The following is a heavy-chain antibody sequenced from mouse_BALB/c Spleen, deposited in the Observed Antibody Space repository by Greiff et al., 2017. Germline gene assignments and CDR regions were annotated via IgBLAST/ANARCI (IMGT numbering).Heavy chain of an antibody. CDR1: GYTFTSYY. CDR3: TRVENDGYYDWYFDV. CDR2: INPSNGGT. Sequence: QVQLKQPGAELVKPGASVKLSCKASGYTFTSYYMYWVKQRPGQGLEWIGGINPSNGGTNFNEKFKSKATLTVDKSSSTAYMQLSSLTSEDSAVYYCTRVENDGYYDWYFDVWGAGTTVTVSS. D-gene: IGHD2-3*01. J-gene: IGHJ1*01. V-gene: IGHV1S81*02.